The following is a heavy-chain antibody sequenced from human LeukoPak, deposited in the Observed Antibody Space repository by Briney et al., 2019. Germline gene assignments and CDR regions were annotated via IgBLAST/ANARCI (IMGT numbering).Heavy chain of an antibody. D-gene: IGHD1-1*01. Sequence: GGSLRLSCAASGFTFSSYAMHWVRQAPGKGLEWVAVISYDGSNKYYADSVKGRFTIPRDNSKNTLYLQMNSLRAEDTAVYYCARAYLNEDYFDYWGQGTLVTVSS. CDR2: ISYDGSNK. J-gene: IGHJ4*02. CDR3: ARAYLNEDYFDY. CDR1: GFTFSSYA. V-gene: IGHV3-30*01.